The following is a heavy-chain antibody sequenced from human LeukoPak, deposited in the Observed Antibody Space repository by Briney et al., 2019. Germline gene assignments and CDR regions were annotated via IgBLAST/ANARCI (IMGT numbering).Heavy chain of an antibody. CDR1: RFTFSSYW. D-gene: IGHD1-26*01. CDR3: ARVGGSLLHGSSEYFQH. V-gene: IGHV3-30-3*01. Sequence: GGSLRLSCAASRFTFSSYWMHWVRQAPGKGLEWVAVISYDGSNKYYADSVKGRFTISRDNSKNTLYLQMNSLRAEDTAVYYCARVGGSLLHGSSEYFQHWGQGTLVTVSS. CDR2: ISYDGSNK. J-gene: IGHJ1*01.